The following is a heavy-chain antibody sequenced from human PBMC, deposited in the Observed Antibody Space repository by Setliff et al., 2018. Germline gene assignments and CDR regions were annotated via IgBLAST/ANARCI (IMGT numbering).Heavy chain of an antibody. CDR2: INPISGAT. CDR1: GYTFTDYY. Sequence: GASVKVSCKASGYTFTDYYIYWVRQAPGQGLQWMGRINPISGATDYAQKFQGRVTMTRDTSITTAYMELSSLRSDDTAVYYCARDLLYSGSYFGYYYGMDVWGQGTTVTVSS. CDR3: ARDLLYSGSYFGYYYGMDV. V-gene: IGHV1-2*06. D-gene: IGHD1-26*01. J-gene: IGHJ6*02.